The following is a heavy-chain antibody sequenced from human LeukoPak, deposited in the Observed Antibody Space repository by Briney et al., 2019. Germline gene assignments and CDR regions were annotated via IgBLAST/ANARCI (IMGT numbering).Heavy chain of an antibody. D-gene: IGHD2-21*02. CDR1: GFTFSSYG. J-gene: IGHJ4*02. Sequence: PGRSLRLSCAASGFTFSSYGMHWVRQAPGKGLEWVAVIWYDGSNKYYADSVKGRFTISRDNSKNTLYLQMNSLRAEDTAVYYCERDYSCGGDCYTFYYWGQGTLVTVSS. CDR3: ERDYSCGGDCYTFYY. V-gene: IGHV3-33*01. CDR2: IWYDGSNK.